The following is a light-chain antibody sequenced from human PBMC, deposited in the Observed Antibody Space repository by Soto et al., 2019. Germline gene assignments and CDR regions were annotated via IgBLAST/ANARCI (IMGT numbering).Light chain of an antibody. J-gene: IGKJ5*01. CDR3: QQRQHWPPIT. V-gene: IGKV3-15*01. Sequence: EMVMTQSPARLSVSPGERATVSCRSSQSVSTNLAWYQQKPGQAPRLLISGASTRATGIPARFSGSVSGTEFTLTISSLQSEDFAVYYCQQRQHWPPITFGQGTRLEIK. CDR1: QSVSTN. CDR2: GAS.